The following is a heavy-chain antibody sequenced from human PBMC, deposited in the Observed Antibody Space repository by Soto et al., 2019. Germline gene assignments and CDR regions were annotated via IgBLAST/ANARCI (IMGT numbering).Heavy chain of an antibody. V-gene: IGHV1-24*01. CDR2: FDPEDGET. CDR1: GYTLTELS. Sequence: XSVKVSCKVSGYTLTELSMHWGREAPVKGLEWMGGFDPEDGETIYAQKFQGRVTMTEDTSTDTAYMELSSLRSEDTAVYYCATGIQLWLPYYYYYGMDVWGQGTTVTVSS. J-gene: IGHJ6*02. D-gene: IGHD5-18*01. CDR3: ATGIQLWLPYYYYYGMDV.